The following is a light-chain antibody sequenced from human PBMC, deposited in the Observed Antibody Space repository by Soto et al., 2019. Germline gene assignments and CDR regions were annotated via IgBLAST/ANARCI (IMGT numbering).Light chain of an antibody. CDR2: AAS. J-gene: IGKJ1*01. V-gene: IGKV1-12*01. Sequence: DIQMTQSPSSVSASVGDRVTITCRASQNIGNWLAWYQQKPGKVPQLLIYAASDLQTGVPSRFSGSRSGPLFTLTISSLQSEDSAVYYCQQYVHWPPGAFGQGTTVEIK. CDR1: QNIGNW. CDR3: QQYVHWPPGA.